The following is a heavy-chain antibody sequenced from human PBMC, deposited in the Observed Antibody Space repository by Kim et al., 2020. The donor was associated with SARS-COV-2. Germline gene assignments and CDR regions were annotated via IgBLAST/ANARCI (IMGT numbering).Heavy chain of an antibody. D-gene: IGHD6-13*01. CDR3: ARHTAAADSFDY. Sequence: ASVKVSCKASGYTFTSYDINWVRQATGQGLEWMGWMNPNSGNRGYAQKLQGRVTMTRNTSISTAYMELSSLRSEDTAVYYCARHTAAADSFDYWGQGTLVTVSS. CDR2: MNPNSGNR. J-gene: IGHJ4*02. V-gene: IGHV1-8*02. CDR1: GYTFTSYD.